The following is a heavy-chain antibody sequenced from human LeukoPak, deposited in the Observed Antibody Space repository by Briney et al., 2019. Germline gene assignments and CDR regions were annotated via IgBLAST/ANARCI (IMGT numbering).Heavy chain of an antibody. D-gene: IGHD3-22*01. V-gene: IGHV5-51*01. Sequence: GESLKISCKGSGYRFTSYWIGWVRQMPGKGLEWMGIIYPGDSDTRYSPSFQGQVTISADKSISTAYLQWSSLKASDTAMYYCARPSYYDSSGYEFEDYWGQGTLVTVSS. CDR1: GYRFTSYW. CDR2: IYPGDSDT. CDR3: ARPSYYDSSGYEFEDY. J-gene: IGHJ4*02.